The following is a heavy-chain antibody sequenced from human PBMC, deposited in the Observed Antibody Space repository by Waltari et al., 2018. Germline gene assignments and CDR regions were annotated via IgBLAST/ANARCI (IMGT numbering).Heavy chain of an antibody. Sequence: EVQLLESGGGLVQPGGSLRLSCAASGLSFSHYPMAWVRQAPGKGLGWVATMTADGRSRNYADSVKGRFTSSRDNSQNTLDLQMNTLRAEDTAVYFCAKADFGDPFWYFDLWGRGTLVTVSA. J-gene: IGHJ2*01. CDR3: AKADFGDPFWYFDL. CDR1: GLSFSHYP. D-gene: IGHD4-17*01. V-gene: IGHV3-23*01. CDR2: MTADGRSR.